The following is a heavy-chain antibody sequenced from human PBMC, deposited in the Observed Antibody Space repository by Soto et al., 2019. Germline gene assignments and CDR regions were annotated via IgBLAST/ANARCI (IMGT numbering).Heavy chain of an antibody. D-gene: IGHD3-9*01. CDR1: GFTFSSYA. V-gene: IGHV3-23*01. J-gene: IGHJ4*02. CDR2: ISGSGGST. CDR3: AKPNYYDTVTYPSLPFD. Sequence: GGSLRLSCAASGFTFSSYAMSWVRQAPGKGLEWVSAISGSGGSTYYADSVKGRFTISRDNSKNTLYLQMNSLRAEDTAVYYCAKPNYYDTVTYPSLPFDWGQGTLVTVSS.